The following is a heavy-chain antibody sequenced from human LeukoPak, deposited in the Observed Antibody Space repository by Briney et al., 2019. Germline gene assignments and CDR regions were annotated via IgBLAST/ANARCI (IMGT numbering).Heavy chain of an antibody. V-gene: IGHV3-23*01. Sequence: GGSLRLSCAVSGITLSNYGMSWVRQAPGKGLEWVAGISDSGGNTKYADSVKGRFTISRDNPKNTLYLQMNSLRAEDTAIYYCVRRGLVPAFDIWGQGTMVTVAS. CDR3: VRRGLVPAFDI. J-gene: IGHJ3*02. CDR2: ISDSGGNT. CDR1: GITLSNYG. D-gene: IGHD2-2*01.